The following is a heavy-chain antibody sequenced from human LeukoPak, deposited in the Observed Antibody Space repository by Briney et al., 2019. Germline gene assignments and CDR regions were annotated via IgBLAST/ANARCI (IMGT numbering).Heavy chain of an antibody. Sequence: GGSLRLSCAASGFTFSDHYMDWVRQAPGKGLEWVGRTRNKANSYTTEYAASVKGRFTISRDDSKNSLYLQMNSLKTEDTAVYYCARSLPRGMVYYLTVGGAFDPWGQGTLVTVSS. CDR2: TRNKANSYTT. J-gene: IGHJ5*02. D-gene: IGHD2-8*01. CDR1: GFTFSDHY. CDR3: ARSLPRGMVYYLTVGGAFDP. V-gene: IGHV3-72*01.